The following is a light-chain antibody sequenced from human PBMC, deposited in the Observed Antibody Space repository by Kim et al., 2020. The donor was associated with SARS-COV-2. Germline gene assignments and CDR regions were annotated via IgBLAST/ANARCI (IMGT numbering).Light chain of an antibody. V-gene: IGLV3-21*04. CDR2: YDT. CDR1: NIGSRS. Sequence: PGQTASITCGGTNIGSRSVHWYQQKPGQAPMMVISYDTARPSGIPERFSGPNSGNTATLTISRVEAGDEADYYCQVWDSGSVHPVVFGGGTQLTVL. CDR3: QVWDSGSVHPVV. J-gene: IGLJ2*01.